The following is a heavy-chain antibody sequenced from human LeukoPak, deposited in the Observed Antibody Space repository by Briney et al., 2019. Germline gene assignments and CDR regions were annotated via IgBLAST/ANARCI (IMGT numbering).Heavy chain of an antibody. V-gene: IGHV3-74*01. CDR1: EFTFSGYW. CDR3: ARAPTDWVYFDS. CDR2: INGDGSST. Sequence: PGGSLRLSCAASEFTFSGYWMHWVRQTPGKGLVWVSRINGDGSSTTYADYADSVKGRFTISRDNAKNTLYLQTNSLRAEDTAVYYCARAPTDWVYFDSWGQGTLVTVSS. J-gene: IGHJ4*02. D-gene: IGHD3-9*01.